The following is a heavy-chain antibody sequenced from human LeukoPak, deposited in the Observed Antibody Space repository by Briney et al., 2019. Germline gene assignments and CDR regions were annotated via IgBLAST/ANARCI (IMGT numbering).Heavy chain of an antibody. J-gene: IGHJ6*03. Sequence: GASVKVSCKASGYTFTSYAMNWVRQAPGQGLEWMGWVNTNTGNPTYAQGFTGRFVFSLDTSVSTAYLQISSLKAEDTAVYYCARTSSYYDFWSGYWGHVYYYYMDVWGKGTTVTVSS. D-gene: IGHD3-3*01. V-gene: IGHV7-4-1*02. CDR2: VNTNTGNP. CDR3: ARTSSYYDFWSGYWGHVYYYYMDV. CDR1: GYTFTSYA.